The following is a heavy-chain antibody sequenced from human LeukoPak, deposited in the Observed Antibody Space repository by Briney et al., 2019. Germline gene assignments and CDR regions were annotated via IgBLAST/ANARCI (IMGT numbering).Heavy chain of an antibody. CDR3: ASPHNSGSYSFDY. D-gene: IGHD1-26*01. CDR2: IIPIFGTA. Sequence: SVKVSCKASGGTFSSYAISWVRQAPGQGLEWMGGIIPIFGTANYAQKFQGRVTITADESTSTAYMELSSLRSEDTAVYYCASPHNSGSYSFDYWGQGTLVTVSS. V-gene: IGHV1-69*13. J-gene: IGHJ4*02. CDR1: GGTFSSYA.